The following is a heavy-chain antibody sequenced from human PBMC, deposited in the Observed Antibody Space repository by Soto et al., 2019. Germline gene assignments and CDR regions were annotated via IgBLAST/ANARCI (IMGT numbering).Heavy chain of an antibody. V-gene: IGHV3-23*01. CDR2: ISGSGDRT. J-gene: IGHJ6*02. CDR3: ASGRGRYFYYGMDV. CDR1: GFTFSSYA. D-gene: IGHD1-26*01. Sequence: GGSLRLSCAASGFTFSSYAITWVRQAPGKGLEWVSVISGSGDRTYYADSVKGRFTISRDNSKNTLYLQMNSLRAEDTAVYYCASGRGRYFYYGMDVLGQGTTVTVSS.